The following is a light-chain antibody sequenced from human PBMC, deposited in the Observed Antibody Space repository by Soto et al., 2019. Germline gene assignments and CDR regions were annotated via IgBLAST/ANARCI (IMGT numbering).Light chain of an antibody. J-gene: IGLJ2*01. Sequence: QSVLTQPASVSGSPGQSITISCTGTSSDVGTYNYASWFQQYPGKAPKVMIYDVSNRPSGVSNRFSGSKSANTASLTISGLQAEDEADYYCSSYTSSSSVVFGGGTKLTVL. CDR3: SSYTSSSSVV. CDR2: DVS. V-gene: IGLV2-14*03. CDR1: SSDVGTYNY.